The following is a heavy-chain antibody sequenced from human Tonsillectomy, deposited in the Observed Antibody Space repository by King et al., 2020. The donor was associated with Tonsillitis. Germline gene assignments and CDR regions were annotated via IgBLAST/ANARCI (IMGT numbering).Heavy chain of an antibody. V-gene: IGHV1-69*06. CDR3: ARASAYGDYPRFDY. D-gene: IGHD4-17*01. CDR2: ILPLFDTP. Sequence: VQLVQSGAEVKKPRSSVKVSCKASGGTFSNYAISWVRQAPGQGLEWMGGILPLFDTPNYAQKFQGRVTVTADKSTRTAYMELSRLRFEDTAVYYCARASAYGDYPRFDYWGQGTLVTVSS. CDR1: GGTFSNYA. J-gene: IGHJ4*02.